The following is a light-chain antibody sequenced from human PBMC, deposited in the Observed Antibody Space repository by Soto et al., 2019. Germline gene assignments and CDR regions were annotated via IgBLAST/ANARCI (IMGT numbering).Light chain of an antibody. CDR3: QQYDNYKPLT. CDR2: KAS. CDR1: QTISSW. J-gene: IGKJ4*01. Sequence: DIQMTQSPSTLSGSVGDRVTITCRASQTISSWLAWYQQKPGKAPKLLIYKASTLKSGVPSRFSGSGSGTQFTLTINRLQPDDFATYYCQQYDNYKPLTFGGGTKVDIK. V-gene: IGKV1-5*03.